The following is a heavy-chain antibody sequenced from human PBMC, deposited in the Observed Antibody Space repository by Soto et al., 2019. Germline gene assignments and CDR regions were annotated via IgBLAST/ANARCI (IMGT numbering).Heavy chain of an antibody. CDR3: ARAHSSSWSRYAFDI. CDR1: GGSFSGYY. J-gene: IGHJ3*02. D-gene: IGHD6-13*01. V-gene: IGHV4-34*01. CDR2: INHSGST. Sequence: QVQLQQWGAGLLKPSETLSLTCAVYGGSFSGYYWSWIRQPPGKGLEWIGEINHSGSTNYNPSLKSRVTISVDTSKNQFSLKLSSVTAADMAVYYCARAHSSSWSRYAFDIWGQGTMVTVSS.